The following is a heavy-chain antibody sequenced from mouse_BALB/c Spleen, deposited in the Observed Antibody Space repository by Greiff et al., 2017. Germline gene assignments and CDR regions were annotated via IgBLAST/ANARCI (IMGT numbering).Heavy chain of an antibody. D-gene: IGHD1-3*01. CDR2: IRSKSNNYAT. J-gene: IGHJ2*01. CDR3: ARDIVD. CDR1: GFTFTTYA. Sequence: EVKLVESGGGLVQPKGSLKLSCAASGFTFTTYAMHWVCQAPGKGLEWVARIRSKSNNYATYYADSVKDRFTISRDISQSILYLQMNTLRAEDSATYYCARDIVDWGQGTTLTVSS. V-gene: IGHV10-3*03.